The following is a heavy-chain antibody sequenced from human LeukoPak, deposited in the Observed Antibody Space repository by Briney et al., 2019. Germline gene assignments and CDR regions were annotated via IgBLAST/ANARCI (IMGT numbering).Heavy chain of an antibody. CDR2: INPNSGGT. CDR3: AKSHGARFFHNWFDP. Sequence: ASVKVSCKASGYTFTGYYMHWVRQAPGQGLEWMGCINPNSGGTNYAQKFQGRVTMTRDTSISTAYMELSRLRSDDTAVYYCAKSHGARFFHNWFDPWGQGTLVTVSS. V-gene: IGHV1-2*02. D-gene: IGHD3-3*01. J-gene: IGHJ5*02. CDR1: GYTFTGYY.